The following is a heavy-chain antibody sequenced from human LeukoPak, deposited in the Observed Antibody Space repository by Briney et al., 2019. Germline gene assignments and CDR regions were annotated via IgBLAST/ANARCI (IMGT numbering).Heavy chain of an antibody. CDR1: GGSISSFF. CDR2: IYYSGST. Sequence: SGTPSPPRTASGGSISSFFWGWIRPPPRKGLEGIGYIYYSGSTNYNPSFKSRVAISVDTSKNQFSLNLSSVTAADTAVYYCATWGIAVAGTFDYWGQGTLVTVST. D-gene: IGHD6-19*01. CDR3: ATWGIAVAGTFDY. V-gene: IGHV4-59*08. J-gene: IGHJ4*02.